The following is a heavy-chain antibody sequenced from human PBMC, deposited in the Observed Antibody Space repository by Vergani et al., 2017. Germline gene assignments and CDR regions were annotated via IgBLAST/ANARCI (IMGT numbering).Heavy chain of an antibody. CDR1: GGSISSGSYY. Sequence: QVQLQESGPGLVKPSQTLSLTCTVSGGSISSGSYYWSWIRQPAGKGLEWIGRIYTSGSTNYNPSLKSRVTISVDTSKNQFSLKLSSVTAADTAVYYCARAGDYDSSGYYYVNDYWGQGTLVTVSS. D-gene: IGHD3-22*01. CDR2: IYTSGST. CDR3: ARAGDYDSSGYYYVNDY. J-gene: IGHJ4*02. V-gene: IGHV4-61*02.